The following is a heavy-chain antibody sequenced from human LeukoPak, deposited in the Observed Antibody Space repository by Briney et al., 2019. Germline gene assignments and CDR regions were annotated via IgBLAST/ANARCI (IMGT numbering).Heavy chain of an antibody. CDR3: ASSGYYRYYFDY. CDR1: GGSISSGDYY. J-gene: IGHJ4*02. V-gene: IGHV4-30-4*08. CDR2: IYYSGST. Sequence: PSQTQSLTCTVSGGSISSGDYYWSWIRQPPGKGLEWIGYIYYSGSTYYNPSLKSRVTISVDTSKNQFSLKLSSVTAADTAVYYCASSGYYRYYFDYWGQGTLVTVSS. D-gene: IGHD3-22*01.